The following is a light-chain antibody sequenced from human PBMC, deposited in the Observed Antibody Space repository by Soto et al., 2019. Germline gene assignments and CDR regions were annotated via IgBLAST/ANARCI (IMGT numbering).Light chain of an antibody. J-gene: IGKJ5*01. V-gene: IGKV3-11*01. CDR2: DAS. CDR1: QSVSSY. CDR3: QHRSTWPT. Sequence: EIVLTQSPATLSLSPGERATLSCRASQSVSSYLAWYQQKPGQAPRLLIYDASNRATGIPARFSGSGAGTDFTLTISSLAPEDVAVYYCQHRSTWPTFGQGTRLEIK.